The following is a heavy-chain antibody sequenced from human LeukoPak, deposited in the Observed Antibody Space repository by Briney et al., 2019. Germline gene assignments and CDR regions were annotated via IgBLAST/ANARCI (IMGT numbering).Heavy chain of an antibody. Sequence: PGGSLRLSCAASGFTFSSYWMSWVRQAPGKGLEWVSSISSSSSYIYYADSVKGRFTISRDNAKNSLYLQMNSLRAEDTAVYYCARDSTHCSGGSCYLWAFDIWGQGTMVTVSS. J-gene: IGHJ3*02. CDR2: ISSSSSYI. CDR3: ARDSTHCSGGSCYLWAFDI. CDR1: GFTFSSYW. D-gene: IGHD2-15*01. V-gene: IGHV3-21*01.